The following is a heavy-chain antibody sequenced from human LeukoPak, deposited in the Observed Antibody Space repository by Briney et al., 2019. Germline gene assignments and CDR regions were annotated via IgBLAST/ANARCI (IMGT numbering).Heavy chain of an antibody. CDR3: ARNRYFDWLPPSFDY. Sequence: QPGGSLRLSCAASGFTFSSYTMNWVRQAPGKGLEWVSYISSSSSTIYYADSVKGRFTISRDNAKNSLYLQMNSLRDEDTAVYYCARNRYFDWLPPSFDYWGQGTLVTVSS. J-gene: IGHJ4*02. CDR1: GFTFSSYT. V-gene: IGHV3-48*02. D-gene: IGHD3-9*01. CDR2: ISSSSSTI.